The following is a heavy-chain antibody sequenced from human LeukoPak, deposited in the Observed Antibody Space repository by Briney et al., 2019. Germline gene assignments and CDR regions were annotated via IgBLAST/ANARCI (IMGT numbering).Heavy chain of an antibody. V-gene: IGHV3-30*18. CDR3: AKEKRVKGPPAKRVGAFDI. CDR1: GFTFSSYG. Sequence: GRSLRLSCAASGFTFSSYGMHWVRQAPGKGLEWVAVISYDGSNKYYADSVKGRFTISRDNSKNTLYLQMNSLRAEDTAVYYCAKEKRVKGPPAKRVGAFDIWGKGKMVTVPS. CDR2: ISYDGSNK. D-gene: IGHD2-2*01. J-gene: IGHJ3*02.